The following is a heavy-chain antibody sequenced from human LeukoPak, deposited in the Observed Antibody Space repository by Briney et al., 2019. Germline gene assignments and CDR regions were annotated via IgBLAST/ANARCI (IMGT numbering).Heavy chain of an antibody. V-gene: IGHV3-7*01. Sequence: GGSLRLSCAASGFTFSSYAMSWVRQAPGKGLEWVANIKQDGSEKYYVDSVKGRFTISRDNAKNSLYLQMNSLRAEDTAVYYCAREKYCSSTSCYPLFDPWGQGTLVTVSS. J-gene: IGHJ5*02. CDR2: IKQDGSEK. CDR1: GFTFSSYA. CDR3: AREKYCSSTSCYPLFDP. D-gene: IGHD2-2*01.